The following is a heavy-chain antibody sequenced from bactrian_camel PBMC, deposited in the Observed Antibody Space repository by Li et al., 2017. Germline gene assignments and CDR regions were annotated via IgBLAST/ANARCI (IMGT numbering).Heavy chain of an antibody. V-gene: IGHV3S53*01. Sequence: QLVESGGGLVQPGGSLRLSCAASGYHSYSYCMGWFRQAPGKERESVATIFIDGTANYTESVKGRFTATHGFDKNTLQMDSLKPEDTGMYYCAATRGRTSASLWRPLYDYWGRGTQVTVS. CDR1: GYHSYSYC. CDR3: AATRGRTSASLWRPLYDY. D-gene: IGHD4*01. J-gene: IGHJ4*01. CDR2: IFIDGTA.